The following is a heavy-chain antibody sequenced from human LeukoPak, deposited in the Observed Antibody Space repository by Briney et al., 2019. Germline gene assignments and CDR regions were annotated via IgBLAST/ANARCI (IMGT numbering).Heavy chain of an antibody. Sequence: SETLSLTCTVSGGSISSYYWSWLRQPAGKGLEWIGRIYTSGSTNYNPSLKSRVTMSVDTSKNQFSLKLSSVTAADTAVYYCARYYDSSGYLIDYWGQGTLVTVSS. V-gene: IGHV4-4*07. CDR1: GGSISSYY. CDR2: IYTSGST. CDR3: ARYYDSSGYLIDY. J-gene: IGHJ4*02. D-gene: IGHD3-22*01.